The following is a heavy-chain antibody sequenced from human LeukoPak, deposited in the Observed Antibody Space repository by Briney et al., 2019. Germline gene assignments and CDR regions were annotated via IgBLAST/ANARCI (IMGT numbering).Heavy chain of an antibody. V-gene: IGHV3-49*04. CDR3: ARGGVYCSSVSCSVDY. CDR2: IRSKAYGGAT. Sequence: GGSLRPSFLASGFTFRKYWMSWVRQAPGKGLEWVCFIRSKAYGGATENAASVKGRFTISRDDSKSIAYLQMNSLKTEDTAVYYCARGGVYCSSVSCSVDYWGQGILVTVSS. CDR1: GFTFRKYW. J-gene: IGHJ4*02. D-gene: IGHD2-2*01.